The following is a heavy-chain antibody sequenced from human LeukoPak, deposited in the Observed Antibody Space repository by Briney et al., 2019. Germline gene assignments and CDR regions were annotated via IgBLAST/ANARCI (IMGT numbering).Heavy chain of an antibody. J-gene: IGHJ4*02. Sequence: GGSLRLSCAASGFTFDVYAMHWVRQAPGKGLEWVAVMSYDGSNKYYADSVKGRFTISRDNSRNTLHLQMSSLRVADTAVYYCARDQVELCSSGSCYVVDNWGPGTLVAVSS. CDR2: MSYDGSNK. D-gene: IGHD2-15*01. CDR1: GFTFDVYA. CDR3: ARDQVELCSSGSCYVVDN. V-gene: IGHV3-30*04.